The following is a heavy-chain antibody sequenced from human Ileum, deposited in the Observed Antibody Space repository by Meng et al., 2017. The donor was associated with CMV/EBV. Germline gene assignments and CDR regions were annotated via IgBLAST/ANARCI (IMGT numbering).Heavy chain of an antibody. Sequence: GESLKISCAASGFTVSTSYMSWVRQTPGKGLEWVALIYSGGPTAHADSVKGRFTISRDNSKNILYLQMDSLTKEDSGIYYCGRNSRLLGGNDIWGQGMLVTVSS. J-gene: IGHJ4*02. CDR2: IYSGGPT. D-gene: IGHD3-16*01. CDR3: GRNSRLLGGNDI. V-gene: IGHV3-66*02. CDR1: GFTVSTSY.